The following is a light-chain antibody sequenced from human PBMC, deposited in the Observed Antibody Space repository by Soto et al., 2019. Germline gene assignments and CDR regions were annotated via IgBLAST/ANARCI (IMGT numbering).Light chain of an antibody. J-gene: IGKJ4*01. V-gene: IGKV3D-20*02. CDR2: GAS. CDR1: QSVTSIY. Sequence: EIVLTQSPGTLSLSPGERATLSCRASQSVTSIYLAWYQQKPGQAPRLLIYGASSRATGIPDRFSGGGSGTDFTLTISRLEPEDFAVYYCQQRNSWPLTFGGGTKLEMK. CDR3: QQRNSWPLT.